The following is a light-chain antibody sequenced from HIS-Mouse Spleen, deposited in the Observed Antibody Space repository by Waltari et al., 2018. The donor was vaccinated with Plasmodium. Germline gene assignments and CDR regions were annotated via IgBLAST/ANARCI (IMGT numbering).Light chain of an antibody. V-gene: IGLV2-23*01. CDR3: CSYAGSSTNWV. Sequence: QSALTQPASVSGSPGQSITISCTGTSSDVGSYNLVSWYQQHPGKAPKLMIYEGSKRPPGVAYRFSGSKSGNTASLTISGLQAEDGADYYCCSYAGSSTNWVFGGGTKVTVL. CDR2: EGS. J-gene: IGLJ3*02. CDR1: SSDVGSYNL.